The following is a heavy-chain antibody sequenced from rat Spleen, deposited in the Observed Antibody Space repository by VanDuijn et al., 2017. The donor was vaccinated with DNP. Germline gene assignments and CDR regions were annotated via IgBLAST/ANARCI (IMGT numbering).Heavy chain of an antibody. CDR2: ISYSGST. V-gene: IGHV3-1*01. J-gene: IGHJ2*01. Sequence: EVQLQESGPGLVKPSQSLSLTCSVTGYSISYSNRWNWIRKFPGNKMEWMGYISYSGSTSYNPSLKSRISITRDTSKNQFFLQLNSVTTEDTATYYCARSFLWAQNRYFDYWGQGVMVTVSS. CDR1: GYSISYSNR. D-gene: IGHD1-7*01. CDR3: ARSFLWAQNRYFDY.